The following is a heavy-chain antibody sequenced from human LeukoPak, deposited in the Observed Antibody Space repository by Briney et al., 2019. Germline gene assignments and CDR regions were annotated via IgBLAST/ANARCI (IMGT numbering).Heavy chain of an antibody. CDR1: GGSLSSYY. CDR2: MFYSGST. Sequence: SETLSLTCSVSGGSLSSYYWSWIRQPPGKALEWIGHMFYSGSTKYNPSLKSRITISVDTSKNLFSLKVFSVTAADTAVYYCARHFATVTPYYYFGLDVWGQGTTVTVSS. CDR3: ARHFATVTPYYYFGLDV. D-gene: IGHD4-11*01. J-gene: IGHJ6*02. V-gene: IGHV4-59*08.